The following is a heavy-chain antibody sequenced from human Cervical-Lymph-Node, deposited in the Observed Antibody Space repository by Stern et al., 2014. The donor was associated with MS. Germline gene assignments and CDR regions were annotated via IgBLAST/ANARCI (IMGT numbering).Heavy chain of an antibody. V-gene: IGHV3-9*01. Sequence: QLVQSGGGLVQPGRSLRLSCAASGFTFDDYAMHWVRQAPGKGLEWVSGISWNSGSIGYADSVKGRFTISRDNAKNSLYLQMNSLRAEDTAFYYCAKDMAPMNLYGMDVWGQGTTVTVSS. CDR2: ISWNSGSI. CDR1: GFTFDDYA. CDR3: AKDMAPMNLYGMDV. J-gene: IGHJ6*02. D-gene: IGHD3-22*01.